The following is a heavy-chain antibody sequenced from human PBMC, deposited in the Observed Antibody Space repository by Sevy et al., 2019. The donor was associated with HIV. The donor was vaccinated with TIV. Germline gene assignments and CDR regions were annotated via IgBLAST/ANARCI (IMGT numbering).Heavy chain of an antibody. CDR3: ATSRSGYFDSSGYYIY. D-gene: IGHD3-22*01. CDR1: GYRFTSHW. V-gene: IGHV5-51*01. Sequence: GESLKISCEGSGYRFTSHWIGWVRHMPGKGLEWMGIIYHDDSETRYSPSFQGQVTFSADKSISTAYLQWSSLKASDTAMYYCATSRSGYFDSSGYYIYWGQGSMVTVSS. CDR2: IYHDDSET. J-gene: IGHJ4*02.